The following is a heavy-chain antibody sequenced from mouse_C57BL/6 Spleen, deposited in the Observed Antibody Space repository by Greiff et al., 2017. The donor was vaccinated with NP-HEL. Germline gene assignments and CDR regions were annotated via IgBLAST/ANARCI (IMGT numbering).Heavy chain of an antibody. V-gene: IGHV1-47*01. Sequence: QVQLKESGAELVKPGASVKMSCKASGYTFTTYPIEWMKQNHGKSLEWIGNFHPYNDDTKYNEKFKGTATLTVEKSSSTVYLELSRLTSDGAAVYYCATSYDYGGWCAYWGQGTLVTVSA. CDR2: FHPYNDDT. J-gene: IGHJ3*01. D-gene: IGHD2-4*01. CDR1: GYTFTTYP. CDR3: ATSYDYGGWCAY.